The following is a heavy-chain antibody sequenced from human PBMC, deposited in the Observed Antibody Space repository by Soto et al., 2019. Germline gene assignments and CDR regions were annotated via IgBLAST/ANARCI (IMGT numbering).Heavy chain of an antibody. Sequence: QVQLQESGPGLVKPSEPLSLTCTVSGGSVSSGSYYWSWIRQPPGKGLEWIGYIYYSGSTNYNPSLKSRVTISVDTSKNQFSLKLSSVTAADTAVYYCARRGGYYPFDYWGQGTLVTVSS. D-gene: IGHD3-22*01. J-gene: IGHJ4*02. CDR1: GGSVSSGSYY. V-gene: IGHV4-61*01. CDR3: ARRGGYYPFDY. CDR2: IYYSGST.